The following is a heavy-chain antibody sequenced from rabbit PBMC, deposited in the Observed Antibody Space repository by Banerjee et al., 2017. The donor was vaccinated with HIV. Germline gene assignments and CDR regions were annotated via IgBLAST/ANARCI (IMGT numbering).Heavy chain of an antibody. D-gene: IGHD1-1*01. V-gene: IGHV1S45*01. CDR3: ARGANSVGYYVSL. CDR1: GFSFSSSYS. Sequence: QEQLEESGGDLVKPGASLTLTCTASGFSFSSSYSICWVRQAPGKGLEWIACIYAGSSGTTYYASWAKGRFTISKTSSTTVTLQMTSLTAADTATYFCARGANSVGYYVSLWGQGTLVTVS. CDR2: IYAGSSGTT. J-gene: IGHJ3*01.